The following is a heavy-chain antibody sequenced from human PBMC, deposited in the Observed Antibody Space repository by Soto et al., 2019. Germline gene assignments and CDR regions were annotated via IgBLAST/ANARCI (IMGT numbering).Heavy chain of an antibody. D-gene: IGHD3-3*01. V-gene: IGHV3-23*01. CDR3: AKSEADYDFWSGYYDYYYYGMDV. Sequence: EVQLLESGGGLVQPGGSLRLSCAASGFTFSSYAMSWVRQAPGKGLEWVSAISGSGGSTYYADSVKGRFTISRDNSKNTLYLQMNSLRAEDTAVYYCAKSEADYDFWSGYYDYYYYGMDVWGQGTTVTVSS. CDR1: GFTFSSYA. CDR2: ISGSGGST. J-gene: IGHJ6*02.